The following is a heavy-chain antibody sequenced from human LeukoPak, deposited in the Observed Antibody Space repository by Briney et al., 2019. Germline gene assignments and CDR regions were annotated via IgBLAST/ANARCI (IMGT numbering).Heavy chain of an antibody. CDR3: AKEKGSTIFGVVSIYYYYGMDV. V-gene: IGHV3-30*18. Sequence: GGSLRLSCAASGFTFSSYGMHWVRQAPGKGLEWVAVISYDGSNKYYADSVKGRFTISRDNSKNTLYLQMNSLRAEDTAVYYCAKEKGSTIFGVVSIYYYYGMDVWGQGTTVTVSS. D-gene: IGHD3-3*01. CDR2: ISYDGSNK. CDR1: GFTFSSYG. J-gene: IGHJ6*02.